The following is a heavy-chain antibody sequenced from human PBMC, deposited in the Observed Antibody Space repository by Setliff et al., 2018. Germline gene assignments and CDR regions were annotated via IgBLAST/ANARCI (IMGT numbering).Heavy chain of an antibody. CDR2: INSDGSST. D-gene: IGHD1-1*01. Sequence: ETLSLTCVVSGFSFSNYWMHWVRQAPGKGLVWVSRINSDGSSTNYADSVKGQFTVSRDNAKNTLYLQMNSLRAEDTAVYYCARDGHNVYYFDYWGLGTLVTVSS. CDR3: ARDGHNVYYFDY. CDR1: GFSFSNYW. J-gene: IGHJ4*02. V-gene: IGHV3-74*01.